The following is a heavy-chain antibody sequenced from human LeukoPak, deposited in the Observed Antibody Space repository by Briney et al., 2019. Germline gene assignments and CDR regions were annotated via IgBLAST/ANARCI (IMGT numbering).Heavy chain of an antibody. D-gene: IGHD4-23*01. Sequence: SETLSLTCTVSGGSISSYYWSWIRQPAGKGLEWIGRIYTSGSTNYNPSLKSRVTISVDTSKNQFSLKLSSVTAADTAVYYCARPYGGNLYYYYMDVWGKGTTVTVSS. V-gene: IGHV4-4*07. CDR2: IYTSGST. J-gene: IGHJ6*03. CDR3: ARPYGGNLYYYYMDV. CDR1: GGSISSYY.